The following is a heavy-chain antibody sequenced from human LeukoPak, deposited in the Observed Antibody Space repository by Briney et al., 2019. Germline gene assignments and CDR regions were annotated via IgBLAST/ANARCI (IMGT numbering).Heavy chain of an antibody. CDR2: IYYSGST. V-gene: IGHV4-30-4*01. J-gene: IGHJ6*03. D-gene: IGHD2-2*01. CDR1: GGSISSGDYY. CDR3: ARDRYCSSTSCRRYYYYMDV. Sequence: SETLSLTCTVPGGSISSGDYYWSWIRQPPGKGLEWIGYIYYSGSTYYNPSLKSRVTISVDTSKNQFSLKLSSVTAADTAVYYCARDRYCSSTSCRRYYYYMDVWGKGTTVTVSS.